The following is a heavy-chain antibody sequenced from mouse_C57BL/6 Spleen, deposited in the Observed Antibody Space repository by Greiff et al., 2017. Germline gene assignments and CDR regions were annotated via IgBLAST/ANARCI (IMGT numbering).Heavy chain of an antibody. CDR3: ARQNYYGSSYWYFDV. Sequence: DVQLVESGGGLVQPGGSLKLSCAASGFTCSDYYMYWVRQTPEKRLEWVAYISNGGGSTYYPDTVKGRFTISRDNAKNTLYLQMSRLKSEDTAMYYCARQNYYGSSYWYFDVWGTGTTVTVSS. J-gene: IGHJ1*03. D-gene: IGHD1-1*01. V-gene: IGHV5-12*01. CDR2: ISNGGGST. CDR1: GFTCSDYY.